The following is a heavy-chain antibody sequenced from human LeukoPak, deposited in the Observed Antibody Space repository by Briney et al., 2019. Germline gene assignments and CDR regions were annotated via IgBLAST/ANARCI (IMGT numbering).Heavy chain of an antibody. J-gene: IGHJ4*02. CDR3: ARDLSSGYYFDY. Sequence: GGSLRLSCAASGFTFSSYAMHWVRQAPGKGLEWVAVISYDGSNKYYADSVKGRFTISRDNSKNTLCLQMNSLRAEDTAVYYCARDLSSGYYFDYWGQGTLVTVSS. CDR2: ISYDGSNK. V-gene: IGHV3-30*01. CDR1: GFTFSSYA. D-gene: IGHD3-22*01.